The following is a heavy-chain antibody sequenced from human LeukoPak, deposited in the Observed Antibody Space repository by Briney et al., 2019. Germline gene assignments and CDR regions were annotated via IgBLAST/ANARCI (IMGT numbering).Heavy chain of an antibody. CDR1: GFTFSNAW. V-gene: IGHV3-15*01. Sequence: GGSLRLYCAASGFTFSNAWVRWVRQAPGKGLECVGRIKSKTDGGTTDYSAPVKGRLTISRDDSKITLYLQMNSLKSEDTAVYYCTTFDFAAFDIWGQGTMVTVSS. CDR3: TTFDFAAFDI. CDR2: IKSKTDGGTT. J-gene: IGHJ3*02. D-gene: IGHD3-9*01.